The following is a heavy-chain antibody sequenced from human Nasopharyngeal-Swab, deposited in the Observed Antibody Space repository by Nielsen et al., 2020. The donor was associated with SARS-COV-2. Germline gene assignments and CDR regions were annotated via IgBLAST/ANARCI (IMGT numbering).Heavy chain of an antibody. V-gene: IGHV4-59*01. CDR1: GGSISSYY. D-gene: IGHD6-19*01. CDR3: ASVGYSSGWYFDY. Sequence: SETLSLTCTVSGGSISSYYWSWIRQPPGKGLEWIGYIYYSGSTNYNPSLKSRVIISVDTSKNQFSLKLSSVTAADTAVYYCASVGYSSGWYFDYWGQGTLVTVSS. J-gene: IGHJ4*02. CDR2: IYYSGST.